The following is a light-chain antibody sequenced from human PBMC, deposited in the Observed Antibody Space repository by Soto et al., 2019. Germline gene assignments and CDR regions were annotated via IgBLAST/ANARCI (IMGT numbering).Light chain of an antibody. CDR3: QSYDSSLSGAA. CDR1: SSNIGAGYD. V-gene: IGLV1-40*01. Sequence: QSVLTQPPSVSGAPGQRVTISCTGSSSNIGAGYDVHWYQQLPGTAPKLLIYGNSNRPSGVPDRFSGSKSVTSASLAITGLQAEDEADYYCQSYDSSLSGAAFGTGTKLTVL. J-gene: IGLJ1*01. CDR2: GNS.